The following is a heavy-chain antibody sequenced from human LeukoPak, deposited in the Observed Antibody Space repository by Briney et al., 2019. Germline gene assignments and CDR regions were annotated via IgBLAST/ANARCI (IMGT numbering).Heavy chain of an antibody. J-gene: IGHJ4*02. V-gene: IGHV3-7*01. CDR2: IKQDGSGK. CDR1: GFTSSNYW. Sequence: GGSLRLSCAASGFTSSNYWMSWVRQAPGKGLEWVANIKQDGSGKYYVDSVKGRFTISRDNAKNSLYLQMNSLRAEDTAVYYCAREENGYRANDYWGQGTLVTVSS. D-gene: IGHD5-24*01. CDR3: AREENGYRANDY.